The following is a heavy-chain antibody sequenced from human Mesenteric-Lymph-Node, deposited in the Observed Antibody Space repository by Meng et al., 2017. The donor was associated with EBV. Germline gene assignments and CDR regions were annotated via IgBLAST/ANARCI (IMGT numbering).Heavy chain of an antibody. CDR3: VGNYGGNLGWFDP. V-gene: IGHV4-30-2*01. CDR2: IYHSGST. CDR1: GGSTSSGVNL. Sequence: QLQLRESGSGLVKPSETLSLTCSISGGSTSSGVNLWSWIRQPPGKALEWIGYIYHSGSTSYNPSLKSRVSMSIDRSNNQFSLKLTSVTAADTAVYYCVGNYGGNLGWFDPWGQGTLVTVSS. J-gene: IGHJ5*02. D-gene: IGHD4/OR15-4a*01.